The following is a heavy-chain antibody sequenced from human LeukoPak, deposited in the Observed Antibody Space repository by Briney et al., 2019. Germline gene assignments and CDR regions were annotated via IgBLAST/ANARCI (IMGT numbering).Heavy chain of an antibody. V-gene: IGHV3-74*01. Sequence: GGSLRLSCAASGFTFSSYAMSWVRQAPGKGLVWVSRINGDGGGTTYADSVKGRFTISRDNTKNTLYLQMNSLRAEDTAVYYCARGPRSANFFASDYWGQGTLVTVSS. CDR3: ARGPRSANFFASDY. J-gene: IGHJ4*02. CDR2: INGDGGGT. D-gene: IGHD2/OR15-2a*01. CDR1: GFTFSSYA.